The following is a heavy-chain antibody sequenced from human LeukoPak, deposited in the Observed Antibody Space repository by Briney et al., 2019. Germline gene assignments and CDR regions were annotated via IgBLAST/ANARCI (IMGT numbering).Heavy chain of an antibody. Sequence: ASAKVSCKASGYTFTSYGISWVRQAPGQGLEWMGWISAYNGNTNYAQKLQGRVTMTTDTSTSTAYMELRSLRSDDTAAYYCARDQAYYDILTGYYYFDYWGQGTLVTVSS. J-gene: IGHJ4*02. D-gene: IGHD3-9*01. V-gene: IGHV1-18*01. CDR2: ISAYNGNT. CDR1: GYTFTSYG. CDR3: ARDQAYYDILTGYYYFDY.